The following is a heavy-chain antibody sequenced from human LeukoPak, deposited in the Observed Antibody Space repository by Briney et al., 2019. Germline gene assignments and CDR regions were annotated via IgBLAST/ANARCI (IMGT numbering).Heavy chain of an antibody. Sequence: GGSLRLSCAASGFAFSSYAMNWVRQAPGKGLEWVSYISTGSSTIYYSDSVKGRFTISRDNAKNSLYLQMNSLRAEDTAVYYCARDRSKTFDYWGQGTLVTVSS. CDR2: ISTGSSTI. V-gene: IGHV3-48*04. J-gene: IGHJ4*02. CDR3: ARDRSKTFDY. D-gene: IGHD3-10*01. CDR1: GFAFSSYA.